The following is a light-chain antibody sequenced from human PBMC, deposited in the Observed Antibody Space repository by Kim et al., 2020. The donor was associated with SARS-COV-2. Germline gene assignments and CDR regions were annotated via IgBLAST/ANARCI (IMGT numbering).Light chain of an antibody. CDR1: SLRSYY. CDR3: NSRDTNDNVV. V-gene: IGLV3-19*01. J-gene: IGLJ2*01. Sequence: VAWGQTGRITCQGDSLRSYYATWYQQKPGHAPILVIYGKNNRPSGIPDRFSGSSSGNTASLTITGTQAGDEADYYCNSRDTNDNVVFGGGTQLTVL. CDR2: GKN.